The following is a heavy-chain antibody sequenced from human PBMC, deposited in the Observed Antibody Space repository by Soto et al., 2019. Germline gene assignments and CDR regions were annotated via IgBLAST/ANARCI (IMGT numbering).Heavy chain of an antibody. CDR3: VRWPPYRLGSSWYDY. CDR2: IYYSGST. D-gene: IGHD6-13*01. Sequence: SETLSLTCTVSGGSISSYYWSWIRQPPGKGLEWIGYIYYSGSTNYNPSLKSRVTISVDTSKNQFSLKLSSVTAADTAVYYCVRWPPYRLGSSWYDYWGQGTLVTVSS. V-gene: IGHV4-59*01. CDR1: GGSISSYY. J-gene: IGHJ4*02.